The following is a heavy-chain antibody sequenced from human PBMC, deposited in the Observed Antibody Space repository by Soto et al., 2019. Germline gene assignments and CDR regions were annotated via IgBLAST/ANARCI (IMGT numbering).Heavy chain of an antibody. D-gene: IGHD6-13*01. CDR2: INPNSGGT. CDR1: GYTFTGYY. Sequence: ASVKVSCKASGYTFTGYYMHWVRQAPGQGLEWMGWINPNSGGTNYAQKFQGWVTMTRDTSISTAYMELSRLRSDDTAVYYCARGRYSSRWYDYWGQGTLVTVSS. CDR3: ARGRYSSRWYDY. V-gene: IGHV1-2*04. J-gene: IGHJ4*02.